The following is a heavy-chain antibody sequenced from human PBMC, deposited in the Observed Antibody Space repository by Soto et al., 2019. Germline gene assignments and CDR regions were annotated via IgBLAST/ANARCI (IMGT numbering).Heavy chain of an antibody. D-gene: IGHD1-26*01. CDR3: SRGYSGTYRVDE. Sequence: PGGSLRLSCAASGFTFSSYWMHWVRQVPGKGLMWVSRINTDGSNTTYADSVKGRFTISRDNAKNRLFLQMNSLRSADTAVYDGSRGYSGTYRVDEWGQGTLVTVSS. J-gene: IGHJ4*02. CDR2: INTDGSNT. CDR1: GFTFSSYW. V-gene: IGHV3-74*01.